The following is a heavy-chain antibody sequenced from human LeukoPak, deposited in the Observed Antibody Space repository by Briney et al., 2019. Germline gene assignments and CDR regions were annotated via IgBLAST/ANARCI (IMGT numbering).Heavy chain of an antibody. V-gene: IGHV3-23*01. CDR2: ISGSGGST. Sequence: PGRSLRLSCAASGFTFDDYAMHWVRQAPGKGLEWVSAISGSGGSTYYADSVKGRFTISRDNSKNTLYLQMNSLRAEDTAVYYCAKSVSIAARRFDYWGQGTLVTVSS. CDR1: GFTFDDYA. D-gene: IGHD6-6*01. CDR3: AKSVSIAARRFDY. J-gene: IGHJ4*02.